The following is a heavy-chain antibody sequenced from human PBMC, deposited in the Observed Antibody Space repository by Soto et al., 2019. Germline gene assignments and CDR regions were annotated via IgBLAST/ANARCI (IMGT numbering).Heavy chain of an antibody. CDR1: GGSISINYY. V-gene: IGHV4-39*07. Sequence: SETLSLTCTVSGGSISINYYWGWIRQPPGKGLEWIGSVYYSGSTYYNPSLQSRVTISVDTSKNQLSLKLSSVTAADTAVYYCARGVCSSTSCYPFPFDYWGQGTLVTVSS. CDR2: VYYSGST. D-gene: IGHD2-2*01. CDR3: ARGVCSSTSCYPFPFDY. J-gene: IGHJ4*02.